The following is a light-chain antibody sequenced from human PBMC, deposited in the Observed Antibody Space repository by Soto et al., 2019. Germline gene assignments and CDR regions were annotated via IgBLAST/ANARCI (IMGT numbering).Light chain of an antibody. CDR1: QSISSW. V-gene: IGKV1-5*01. Sequence: DIQMTQSPSTLSASVGDRVTITCRASQSISSWLAWYQQKPGKAPKLLIYDASRLESGVPSRFSGSGSGTEFTLTISILQPDDFATYYCQQYNSYSETFGQGTKVEIK. CDR3: QQYNSYSET. J-gene: IGKJ1*01. CDR2: DAS.